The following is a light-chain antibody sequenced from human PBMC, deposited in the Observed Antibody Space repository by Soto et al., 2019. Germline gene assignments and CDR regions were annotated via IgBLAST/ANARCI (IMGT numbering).Light chain of an antibody. CDR2: DAS. CDR1: QSVSSSS. V-gene: IGKV3-20*01. CDR3: QQYCSSPPRT. Sequence: DIVVTLSPCTLSMSKGERATLSCRASQSVSSSSLAWYQQKRGQAPRLLIHDASSRATGIPDRFSGSGSGTDFTLTISRLEPEDSAVYYCQQYCSSPPRTFGQGTKVDIK. J-gene: IGKJ1*01.